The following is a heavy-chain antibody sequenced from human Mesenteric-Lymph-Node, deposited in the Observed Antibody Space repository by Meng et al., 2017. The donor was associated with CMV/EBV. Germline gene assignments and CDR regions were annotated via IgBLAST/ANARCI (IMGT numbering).Heavy chain of an antibody. V-gene: IGHV2-5*01. Sequence: SGPTLVKPTQTLTLTCTFSGFSLSTSGVGVGWIRQPPGKALEWLALIYWNDDKRYSPSLKSRLTITKDTSKNQVVLTMSNMDPVDTATYDGAPSEPGRHCSSTSCLYYFDYWGQGTLVTVSS. CDR3: APSEPGRHCSSTSCLYYFDY. CDR1: GFSLSTSGVG. J-gene: IGHJ4*02. CDR2: IYWNDDK. D-gene: IGHD2-2*01.